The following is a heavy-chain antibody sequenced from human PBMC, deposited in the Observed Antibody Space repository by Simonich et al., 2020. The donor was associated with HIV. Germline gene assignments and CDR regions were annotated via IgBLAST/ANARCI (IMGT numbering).Heavy chain of an antibody. CDR2: IRPYGGNT. J-gene: IGHJ4*02. CDR1: GYTFTNYG. Sequence: QVRLVQSGTEVKKPGSSLKVSCTASGYTFTNYGIPWVGQAPGQGLEWMGWIRPYGGNTNYAQNLQGRGTMTTATSTSTAYMELRSLRSDDTAGYYCARGNPWFDYWGQGTLVTVSS. V-gene: IGHV1-18*01. CDR3: ARGNPWFDY. D-gene: IGHD1-1*01.